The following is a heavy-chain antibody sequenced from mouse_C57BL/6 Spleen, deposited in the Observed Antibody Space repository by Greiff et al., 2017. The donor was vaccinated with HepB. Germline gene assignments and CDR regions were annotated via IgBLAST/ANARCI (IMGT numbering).Heavy chain of an antibody. J-gene: IGHJ3*01. CDR2: INPGSGGT. Sequence: QVLLQQSGAELVRPGTSVKVSCKASGYAFTNYLIEWVKQRPGQGLEWIGVINPGSGGTNYNEKFKGKATLTADKSSSTAYMQLSSLTSEDSAVYFCARSKYPAWFAYWGQGTLVTVSA. CDR1: GYAFTNYL. CDR3: ARSKYPAWFAY. D-gene: IGHD1-3*01. V-gene: IGHV1-54*01.